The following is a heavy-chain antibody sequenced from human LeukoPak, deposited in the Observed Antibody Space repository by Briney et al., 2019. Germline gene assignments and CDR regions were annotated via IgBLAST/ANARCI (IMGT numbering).Heavy chain of an antibody. CDR3: AAMTTVTMYSYFFDS. CDR1: GGSISSGSYY. V-gene: IGHV4-61*02. CDR2: IYTSGST. J-gene: IGHJ4*02. D-gene: IGHD4-17*01. Sequence: SETLSLTCTVSGGSISSGSYYWSWIRQPAGKGLEWIGRIYTSGSTNYNPSLKRRVTISVDSSTNHFSLRLTSVTAADTAIYYCAAMTTVTMYSYFFDSWGQGTLLTVSS.